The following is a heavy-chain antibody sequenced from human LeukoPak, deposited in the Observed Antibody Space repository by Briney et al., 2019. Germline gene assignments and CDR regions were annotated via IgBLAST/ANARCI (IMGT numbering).Heavy chain of an antibody. CDR3: ARGFHSYGLSYYFDY. J-gene: IGHJ4*02. CDR2: IKQDGSEK. V-gene: IGHV3-7*01. Sequence: GGSLRLSCAASGFTFSSYWMSWVRQAPGKGLEWVANIKQDGSEKYYVDSVKGRFTISRDNAKNSLYLQMNSLRAEDTAVYYCARGFHSYGLSYYFDYWGQGTGVTVSS. D-gene: IGHD5-18*01. CDR1: GFTFSSYW.